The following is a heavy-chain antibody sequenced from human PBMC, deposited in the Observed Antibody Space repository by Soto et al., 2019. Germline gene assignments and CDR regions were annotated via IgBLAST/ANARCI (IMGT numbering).Heavy chain of an antibody. CDR1: GYNFNSYT. CDR2: ISAYNGNT. CDR3: ARDSRTGIHWYLDL. J-gene: IGHJ2*01. V-gene: IGHV1-18*01. Sequence: ASVKVSCKASGYNFNSYTISWVRQAPGQGLEWMGRISAYNGNTNYAQKLQGRVTMTTDNSRNTLSLQASTLRPEDTAVYYCARDSRTGIHWYLDLWGRGTLVTVSS.